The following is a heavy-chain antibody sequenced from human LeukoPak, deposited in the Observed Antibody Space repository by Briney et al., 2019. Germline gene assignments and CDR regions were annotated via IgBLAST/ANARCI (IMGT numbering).Heavy chain of an antibody. Sequence: PGGSLRLSCAASGFTFSSYSMNWVRQAPGKGLGWVSYISSSSSTIYYADSVKGRFTISRDNAENSLYLQMNSLRAEDTAVYYCARHNPPSYRDAFDIWGQGTMVTVSS. V-gene: IGHV3-48*04. CDR2: ISSSSSTI. J-gene: IGHJ3*02. CDR3: ARHNPPSYRDAFDI. D-gene: IGHD1-26*01. CDR1: GFTFSSYS.